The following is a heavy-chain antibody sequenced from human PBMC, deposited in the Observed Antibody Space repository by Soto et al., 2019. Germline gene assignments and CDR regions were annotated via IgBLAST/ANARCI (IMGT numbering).Heavy chain of an antibody. CDR3: GRVFGAYNFVDW. V-gene: IGHV3-7*01. CDR1: GFTFSGYW. D-gene: IGHD3-3*01. Sequence: EVLLVESGGGLVQPGGSMRLSCAASGFTFSGYWMSWVRQAPGKGLGWVANIRYDESEQHYVDSVEGRFTISRDNAKNSLFLQMHSLRAEDTAVYFCGRVFGAYNFVDWWGQGTLVTVSS. CDR2: IRYDESEQ. J-gene: IGHJ4*02.